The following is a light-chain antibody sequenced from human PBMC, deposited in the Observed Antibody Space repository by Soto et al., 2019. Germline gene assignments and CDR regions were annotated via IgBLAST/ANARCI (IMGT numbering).Light chain of an antibody. Sequence: ETVLTPSPCALSLSPGERATLSCRASQSVSSSYLAWYQQKPGQAPRLLIYGASSRATGIPDRFSGGGSGTDFTLTISRLEPEDFAVYYCQQFSSYPRTFGGGTKVDIK. CDR2: GAS. CDR1: QSVSSSY. V-gene: IGKV3-20*01. CDR3: QQFSSYPRT. J-gene: IGKJ4*01.